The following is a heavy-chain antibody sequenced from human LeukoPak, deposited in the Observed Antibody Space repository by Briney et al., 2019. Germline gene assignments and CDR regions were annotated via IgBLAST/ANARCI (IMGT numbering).Heavy chain of an antibody. Sequence: PGGSLRLSCAASGFTFSSYGMHWVRQAPGKGLEWVAVISYDGSNKYYADSVKGRFTISRDNSKNTLYLQMNSLRAEDTAVYYCAKSEMYAKGHYYGMDVWGQGTTVTVSS. D-gene: IGHD2-8*01. J-gene: IGHJ6*02. CDR3: AKSEMYAKGHYYGMDV. CDR1: GFTFSSYG. CDR2: ISYDGSNK. V-gene: IGHV3-30*18.